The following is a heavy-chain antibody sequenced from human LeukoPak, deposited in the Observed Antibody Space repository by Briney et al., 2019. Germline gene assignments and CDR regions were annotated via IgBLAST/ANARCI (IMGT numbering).Heavy chain of an antibody. CDR1: GGSISSYY. CDR2: IYDSGST. Sequence: SETLSLTCTVSGGSISSYYWSWIRQPPGKGLEWIGYIYDSGSTNYNPSLKSRVTISVETSKNQFSLKLSSVTAADTAVYYCARVGGTNYYYYGMDVWGQGTTVTVSS. J-gene: IGHJ6*02. CDR3: ARVGGTNYYYYGMDV. D-gene: IGHD1-1*01. V-gene: IGHV4-59*01.